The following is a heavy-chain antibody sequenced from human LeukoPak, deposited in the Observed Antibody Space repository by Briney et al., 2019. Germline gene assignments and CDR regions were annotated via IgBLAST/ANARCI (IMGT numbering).Heavy chain of an antibody. CDR2: IYYSGST. Sequence: PSETLSLTCTVSGGSISSYYWSWIRQPPGKGLEWIGYIYYSGSTSYNPSLKSRVTISVDTSKNQFSLKLSSVTAADTAVYYCARMYSSGWYTYWGQGTLVTVSS. CDR1: GGSISSYY. CDR3: ARMYSSGWYTY. V-gene: IGHV4-59*01. D-gene: IGHD6-19*01. J-gene: IGHJ4*02.